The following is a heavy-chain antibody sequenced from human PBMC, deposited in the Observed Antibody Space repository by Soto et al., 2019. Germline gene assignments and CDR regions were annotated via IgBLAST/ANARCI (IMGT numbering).Heavy chain of an antibody. D-gene: IGHD6-19*01. J-gene: IGHJ4*02. CDR3: IRGSRGWNGIDY. V-gene: IGHV3-74*01. CDR1: GFTFSSHW. CDR2: IDGDGRNT. Sequence: EVQLVESRGGLVQPGGSLTVSCTASGFTFSSHWIHWVRQGPGKGLMWVSRIDGDGRNTDYADSVKGRFALSRDNAKNTVNLHMSSLRADDTGVYYCIRGSRGWNGIDYWGQGARVTVSS.